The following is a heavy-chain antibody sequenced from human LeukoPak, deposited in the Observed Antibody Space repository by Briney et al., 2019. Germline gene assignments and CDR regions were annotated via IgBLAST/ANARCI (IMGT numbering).Heavy chain of an antibody. J-gene: IGHJ4*02. CDR3: GRHAHNGDFAY. Sequence: SETLSLTCTVSGGSISIMYHYWGWIRQPPEKGLEWIGSILYSGNTWYTPSLKSRVTISVDTSRSQFSLKLTSVTAADTAVYYCGRHAHNGDFAYWGQGILVTVSS. D-gene: IGHD2-8*01. CDR1: GGSISIMYHY. CDR2: ILYSGNT. V-gene: IGHV4-39*01.